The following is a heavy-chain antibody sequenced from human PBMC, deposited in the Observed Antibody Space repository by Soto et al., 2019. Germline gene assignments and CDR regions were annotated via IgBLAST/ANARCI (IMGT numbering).Heavy chain of an antibody. Sequence: ASVKVSCKASGYTFTSYGISLVRQAPGQGLEWMGGISANIGTTNYAQKLQGRVTMTTDTSTSTAYMELRSLRSDDTAVYYCARDLRTYGKRFDPWGQGTLVTVSS. V-gene: IGHV1-18*01. CDR2: ISANIGTT. J-gene: IGHJ5*02. D-gene: IGHD3-10*01. CDR1: GYTFTSYG. CDR3: ARDLRTYGKRFDP.